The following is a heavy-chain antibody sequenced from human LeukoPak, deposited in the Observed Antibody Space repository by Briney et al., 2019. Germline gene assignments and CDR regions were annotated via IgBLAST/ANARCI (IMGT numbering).Heavy chain of an antibody. Sequence: GGSLRLSCAAPGFTFSSHGMSWVRQAPGKGLEWVSYISSSSSYTNYADSVKGRFTISRDNAKNSLYLQMNSLRAEDTAVYYCASKTGYSSGWYDYWGQGTLVTVSS. J-gene: IGHJ4*02. D-gene: IGHD6-19*01. CDR3: ASKTGYSSGWYDY. V-gene: IGHV3-21*05. CDR2: ISSSSSYT. CDR1: GFTFSSHG.